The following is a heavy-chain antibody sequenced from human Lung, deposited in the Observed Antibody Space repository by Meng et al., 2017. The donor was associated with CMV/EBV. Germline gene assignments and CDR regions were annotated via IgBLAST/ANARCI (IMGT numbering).Heavy chain of an antibody. J-gene: IGHJ4*02. CDR2: ISYSGST. Sequence: SXTXSLXCTVSGGSINNYYWTWIRQPPGMRLEWIGYISYSGSTKYNPSLKSRVTISVDTSKNHFSLKLSSVTAADTAVYYCARGSLSVVYPDHYFEYWGQGNXVTVSS. CDR3: ARGSLSVVYPDHYFEY. CDR1: GGSINNYY. D-gene: IGHD2-15*01. V-gene: IGHV4-59*01.